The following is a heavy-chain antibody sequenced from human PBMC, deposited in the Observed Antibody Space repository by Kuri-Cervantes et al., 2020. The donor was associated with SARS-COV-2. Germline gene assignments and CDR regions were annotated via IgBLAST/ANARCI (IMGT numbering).Heavy chain of an antibody. D-gene: IGHD3-22*01. CDR3: ARDRNTMIVVIINIDY. CDR1: GFTFSNAW. J-gene: IGHJ4*02. Sequence: GESLKISCAASGFTFSNAWMNWVRQAPGKGLEWVGRIKSKTDGGTTDYAAPVKGRFTISRDDSKNTLYLQMDSLRTEDTAVYYCARDRNTMIVVIINIDYWGQGALVTVSS. CDR2: IKSKTDGGTT. V-gene: IGHV3-15*07.